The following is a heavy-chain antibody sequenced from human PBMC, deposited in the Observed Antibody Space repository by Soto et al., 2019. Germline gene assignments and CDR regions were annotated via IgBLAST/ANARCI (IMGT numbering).Heavy chain of an antibody. J-gene: IGHJ3*01. CDR3: VSDQINQNVFDF. V-gene: IGHV4-4*07. CDR2: MYISGST. Sequence: QMQLQKSGPGLVKPSETLSLACSVAGVSISGYYWTWIRQTAGTGLEWIGRMYISGSTNYNPSLNSRATVSIDTSKNYFSPKLRSLTAADTAVYYCVSDQINQNVFDFWGQGTMVTVSS. CDR1: GVSISGYY.